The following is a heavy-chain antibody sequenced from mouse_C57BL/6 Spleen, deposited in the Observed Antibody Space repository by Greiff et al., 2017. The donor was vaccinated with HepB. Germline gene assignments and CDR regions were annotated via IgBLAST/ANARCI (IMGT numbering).Heavy chain of an antibody. CDR2: INPNNGGT. J-gene: IGHJ1*03. Sequence: EVQLQQSGPELVKPGASVKIPCKASGYTFTDYNMDWVKQSHGKSLEWIGDINPNNGGTIYNQKFKGKATLTVDKSSSTAYMELRSLTSEDTAVYYCARRNWGRWYFDVWGTGTTVTVSS. V-gene: IGHV1-18*01. CDR1: GYTFTDYN. D-gene: IGHD4-1*01. CDR3: ARRNWGRWYFDV.